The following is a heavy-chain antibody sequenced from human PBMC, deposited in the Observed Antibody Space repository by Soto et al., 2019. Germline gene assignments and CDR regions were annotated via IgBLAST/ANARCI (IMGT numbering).Heavy chain of an antibody. V-gene: IGHV3-30-3*01. CDR3: ARDVQWLGDYYFDY. CDR1: GFTFSSYA. D-gene: IGHD6-19*01. Sequence: ESGGGVVQPGRSLRLSCAASGFTFSSYAMHWVRQAPGKGLEWVAVISYDGSNKYYADSVKGRFTISRDNSKNTLYLQMNSLRAEDTAVYYCARDVQWLGDYYFDYWGQGTLVTVSS. J-gene: IGHJ4*02. CDR2: ISYDGSNK.